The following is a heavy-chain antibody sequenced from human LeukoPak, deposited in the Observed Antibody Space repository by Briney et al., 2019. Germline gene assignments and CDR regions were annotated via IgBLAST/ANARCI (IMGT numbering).Heavy chain of an antibody. V-gene: IGHV3-7*01. J-gene: IGHJ4*02. CDR1: GFTFSTYW. Sequence: PGGSLRLSCGASGFTFSTYWMSWVRQAPGKGLEWVANINQDGSEKDYVDSMKGRFTVSRDNAKNSLYLQLNSLRAEDTAVYYCARVTSGLDYWGQGTLVTVSS. CDR3: ARVTSGLDY. CDR2: INQDGSEK.